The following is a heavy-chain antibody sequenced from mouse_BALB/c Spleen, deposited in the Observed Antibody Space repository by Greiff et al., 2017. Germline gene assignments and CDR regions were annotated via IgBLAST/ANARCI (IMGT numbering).Heavy chain of an antibody. CDR3: ARKLIYSYAMDY. CDR1: GYTFTNYW. V-gene: IGHV1-63*02. Sequence: VQLQQSGAELVRPGTSVKISCKASGYTFTNYWLGWVKQRPGHGLEWIGDIYPGGGYTNYNEKFKGKATLTADTSSSTAYMQLSSLTSEDSAVYFCARKLIYSYAMDYWGQGTSVTVSS. CDR2: IYPGGGYT. J-gene: IGHJ4*01. D-gene: IGHD1-1*01.